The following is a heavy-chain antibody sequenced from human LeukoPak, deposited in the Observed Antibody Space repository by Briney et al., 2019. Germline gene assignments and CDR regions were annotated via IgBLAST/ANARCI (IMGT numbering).Heavy chain of an antibody. V-gene: IGHV4-39*07. CDR2: IYYSGST. Sequence: PSETLSLTCTVSGGSISSSSYYWGWIRQPPGKGLEWIGSIYYSGSTYYNPSLKSRVTISVDTSKNQFSLKLSSVTAADTAVYYCARGPSGPFDYWGQGTLVTVSS. CDR3: ARGPSGPFDY. CDR1: GGSISSSSYY. J-gene: IGHJ4*02.